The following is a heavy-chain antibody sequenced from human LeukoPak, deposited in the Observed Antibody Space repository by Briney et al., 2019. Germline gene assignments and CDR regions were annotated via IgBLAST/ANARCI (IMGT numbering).Heavy chain of an antibody. CDR2: ISYDGSNK. Sequence: GGSLRLSCAASGFTFSSYGMHWVRQAPGKGLEWVAVISYDGSNKYYADSVKGRSTISRDNSKNTLYLQMNSLRAEDTAVYYCAKITGTTSEDYWGQGTLVTVSS. V-gene: IGHV3-30*18. J-gene: IGHJ4*02. CDR3: AKITGTTSEDY. D-gene: IGHD1-7*01. CDR1: GFTFSSYG.